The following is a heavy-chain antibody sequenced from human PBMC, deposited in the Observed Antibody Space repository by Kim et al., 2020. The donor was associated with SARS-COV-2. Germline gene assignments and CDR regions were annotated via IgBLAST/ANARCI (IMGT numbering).Heavy chain of an antibody. Sequence: GGSLRLSCAASGFTFSSYSMNWVRQAPGKGLEWVSSISSSSSYIYYADSVKGRFTISRDNAKNSLYLQMNSLRAEDTAVYYCARDQPPPYGMDVWGQGTTVTVSS. J-gene: IGHJ6*02. CDR2: ISSSSSYI. V-gene: IGHV3-21*01. CDR3: ARDQPPPYGMDV. CDR1: GFTFSSYS.